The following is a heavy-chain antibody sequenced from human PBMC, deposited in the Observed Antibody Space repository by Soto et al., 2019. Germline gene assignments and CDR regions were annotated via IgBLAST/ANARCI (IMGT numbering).Heavy chain of an antibody. CDR2: IIPIFGTA. J-gene: IGHJ6*02. CDR3: ASCIAAAGTAGCAYYGMDV. CDR1: GGTFSSYG. D-gene: IGHD6-13*01. V-gene: IGHV1-69*13. Sequence: SVKVSCKASGGTFSSYGISWVRQAPGQGLEWMGGIIPIFGTANYAQKFQGRVTITADESTSTAYMELSSLRSEDTAVYYCASCIAAAGTAGCAYYGMDVWGQGTTVTVSS.